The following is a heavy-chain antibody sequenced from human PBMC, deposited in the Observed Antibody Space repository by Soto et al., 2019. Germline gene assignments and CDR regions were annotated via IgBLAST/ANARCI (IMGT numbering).Heavy chain of an antibody. CDR2: IYYSGST. CDR1: GGSISSYY. D-gene: IGHD3-10*01. V-gene: IGHV4-59*01. Sequence: PSETLSLTCTVSGGSISSYYWSWIRQPPGKGLEWIGYIYYSGSTNYNPSLKSRVTISVDTSKNQFSLKLSSVTAADTAVYYCARGDRDYYGSGSYPDYYYYYGMDVWGQGTTVTVSS. J-gene: IGHJ6*02. CDR3: ARGDRDYYGSGSYPDYYYYYGMDV.